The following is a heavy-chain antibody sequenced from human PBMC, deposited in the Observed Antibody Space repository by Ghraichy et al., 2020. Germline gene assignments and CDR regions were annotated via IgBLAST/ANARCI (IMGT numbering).Heavy chain of an antibody. CDR3: ARDPRGVVTPYFDY. J-gene: IGHJ4*02. CDR1: GFTFSTYN. CDR2: ISDSSTYI. V-gene: IGHV3-21*01. D-gene: IGHD3-3*01. Sequence: GESLNISCAASGFTFSTYNMNWVRQGPGKGLEWVSSISDSSTYIYYADSVKGRFTISRDNSKNSLYLQMNSLRADDTAVYFCARDPRGVVTPYFDYWGQGTLVTVSS.